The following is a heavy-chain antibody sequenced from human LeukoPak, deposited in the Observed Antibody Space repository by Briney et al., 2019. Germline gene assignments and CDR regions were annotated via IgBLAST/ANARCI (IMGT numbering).Heavy chain of an antibody. J-gene: IGHJ4*02. CDR3: ASQNLIAVPGYYFDY. D-gene: IGHD6-19*01. Sequence: PGGSLRLSCAASGFTFSSYGMHWVRQAPGKGLEWVAVIWYDGSNKYYADSVKGRFTISRDNSKNTLYLQMNSLRAEDTAVYYCASQNLIAVPGYYFDYWGQGTLVTVSS. CDR2: IWYDGSNK. CDR1: GFTFSSYG. V-gene: IGHV3-33*01.